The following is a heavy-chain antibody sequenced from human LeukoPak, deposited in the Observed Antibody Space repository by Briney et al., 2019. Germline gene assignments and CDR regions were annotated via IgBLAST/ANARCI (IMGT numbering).Heavy chain of an antibody. CDR2: ISSSSSTI. J-gene: IGHJ3*02. V-gene: IGHV3-48*01. CDR3: TTDPLRFLEWGDAFDI. D-gene: IGHD3-3*01. CDR1: GFTFSSYS. Sequence: PGGSLRLSCAASGFTFSSYSMNWVRQAPGKGLEWLSYISSSSSTIYYADSVKGRFSISRDNAKNSLYLQMNSLKTEDTAVYYCTTDPLRFLEWGDAFDIWGQGTMVTVSS.